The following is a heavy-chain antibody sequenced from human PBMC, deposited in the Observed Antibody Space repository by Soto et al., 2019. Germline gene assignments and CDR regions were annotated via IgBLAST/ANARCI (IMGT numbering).Heavy chain of an antibody. Sequence: QVQLVESGGGVVQPGRSLRLSCAASGFSFESYGMHWVRQAPGKGLEWVAAIWFDGSDRKYVDYVKGRFTFSRDNSKNTVFLQMTSLSAEDTAVYYCVRGNGYTYGPFDNWGQGTLVTVSS. CDR1: GFSFESYG. CDR2: IWFDGSDR. J-gene: IGHJ4*02. D-gene: IGHD5-18*01. V-gene: IGHV3-33*01. CDR3: VRGNGYTYGPFDN.